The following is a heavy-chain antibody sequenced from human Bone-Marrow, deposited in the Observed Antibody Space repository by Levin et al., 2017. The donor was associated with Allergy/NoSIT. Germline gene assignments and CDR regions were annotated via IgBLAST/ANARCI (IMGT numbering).Heavy chain of an antibody. CDR2: IWYDGSNK. CDR3: ARDHRFHAAGQGGNWFDP. Sequence: GGSLRLSCAASGFTFSSYGMHWVRQAPGKGLEWVAVIWYDGSNKYYADSVKGRFTISRDNSKNTLYLQMNSLRAEDTAVYYCARDHRFHAAGQGGNWFDPWGQGTLVTVSS. CDR1: GFTFSSYG. J-gene: IGHJ5*02. V-gene: IGHV3-33*01. D-gene: IGHD6-19*01.